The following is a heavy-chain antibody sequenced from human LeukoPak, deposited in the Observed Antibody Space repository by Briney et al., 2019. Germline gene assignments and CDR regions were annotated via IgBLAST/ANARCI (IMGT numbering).Heavy chain of an antibody. CDR3: ARGTTAMVNDY. V-gene: IGHV1-69*01. D-gene: IGHD5-18*01. Sequence: GASVKVSCKASEGTFSSYAISWVRQAPGQGLEWMGGIIPIFGTANYAQKFQGRVTITADESTSTAYMELSSLRSEDTAVYYCARGTTAMVNDYWGQGTLVTVSS. CDR1: EGTFSSYA. J-gene: IGHJ4*02. CDR2: IIPIFGTA.